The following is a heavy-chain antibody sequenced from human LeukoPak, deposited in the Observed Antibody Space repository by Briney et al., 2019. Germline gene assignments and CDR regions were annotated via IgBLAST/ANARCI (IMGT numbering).Heavy chain of an antibody. CDR2: ISSSMISI. Sequence: GGSLRLSCAASGFTFSSYAMGWVRQAPGKGLEWVSFISSSMISIHYADSVQGRFTISRDNARNILYLQMNSLRAEDTAVYYCARVYDVLTGGFDHWGQGALVTVSS. D-gene: IGHD3-9*01. J-gene: IGHJ4*02. CDR1: GFTFSSYA. CDR3: ARVYDVLTGGFDH. V-gene: IGHV3-21*01.